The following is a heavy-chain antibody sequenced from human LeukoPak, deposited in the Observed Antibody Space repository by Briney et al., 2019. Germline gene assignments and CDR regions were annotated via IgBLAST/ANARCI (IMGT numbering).Heavy chain of an antibody. J-gene: IGHJ4*02. Sequence: SETLSLTCAVYGGSFSGYYWSWIRQPPGKGLEWIGEINHSGSTNYNPSLKSRVTISVDTSKNQFSLKLSSVTAADTAVYYCARGPSYGGWYFDYWGQGTLVTVSS. CDR3: ARGPSYGGWYFDY. V-gene: IGHV4-34*01. CDR1: GGSFSGYY. CDR2: INHSGST. D-gene: IGHD4-23*01.